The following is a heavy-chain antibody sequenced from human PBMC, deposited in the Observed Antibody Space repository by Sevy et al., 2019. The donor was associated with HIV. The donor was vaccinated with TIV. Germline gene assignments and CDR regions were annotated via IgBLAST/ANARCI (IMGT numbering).Heavy chain of an antibody. CDR3: ARGHCSGGSCYCDY. CDR2: TYYRSKWYN. CDR1: GDSVYSNSAA. D-gene: IGHD2-15*01. Sequence: SQTLSLTCAISGDSVYSNSAAWNWIRQSPSRGLEWLGRTYYRSKWYNDYAASVKGRITINPDTSKNQFSLQLNSVTPEDTAVYYCARGHCSGGSCYCDYWGQGALVTVSS. J-gene: IGHJ4*02. V-gene: IGHV6-1*01.